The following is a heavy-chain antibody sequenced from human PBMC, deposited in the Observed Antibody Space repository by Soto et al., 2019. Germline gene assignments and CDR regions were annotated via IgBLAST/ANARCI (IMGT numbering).Heavy chain of an antibody. CDR1: GGSISSGDYY. V-gene: IGHV4-30-4*01. CDR3: ARDLVTTTSYYGMDV. Sequence: SETLSLTCTVSGGSISSGDYYWSWIRQPPGKGLEWIGYIYYSGSTYYNPSLKSRVTISVDTSKYQSSLKLSSVTAADTAVYYCARDLVTTTSYYGMDVWGQGTTVTVSS. D-gene: IGHD4-4*01. J-gene: IGHJ6*02. CDR2: IYYSGST.